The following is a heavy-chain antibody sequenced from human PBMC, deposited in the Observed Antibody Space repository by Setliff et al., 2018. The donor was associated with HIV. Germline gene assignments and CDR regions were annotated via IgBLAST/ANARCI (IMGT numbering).Heavy chain of an antibody. CDR3: ARSQYYDILTGYYYYYYYMDV. CDR2: INHSGST. Sequence: SETLSLTCAVYGGSFSGYYWSWIRQPPGKGLEWIGEINHSGSTYYNPSLKSRVTISVDTSKNQVSLKLSSVTAADTAVYYCARSQYYDILTGYYYYYYYMDVWGKGTTVTVSS. V-gene: IGHV4-34*01. CDR1: GGSFSGYY. D-gene: IGHD3-9*01. J-gene: IGHJ6*03.